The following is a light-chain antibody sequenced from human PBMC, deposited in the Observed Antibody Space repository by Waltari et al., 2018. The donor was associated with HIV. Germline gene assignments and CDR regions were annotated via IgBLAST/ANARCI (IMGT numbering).Light chain of an antibody. V-gene: IGKV1-39*01. J-gene: IGKJ2*01. CDR3: QLSYSPPYT. Sequence: DIQMTQSPSSLSASVGDRVTITCRASTSISSYLNWYQQKPGKAPKLLIYAASSLQSGVPSRFSGSGSGTDFTLTISSLQPEDFATYYCQLSYSPPYTFGQGTKLEIK. CDR2: AAS. CDR1: TSISSY.